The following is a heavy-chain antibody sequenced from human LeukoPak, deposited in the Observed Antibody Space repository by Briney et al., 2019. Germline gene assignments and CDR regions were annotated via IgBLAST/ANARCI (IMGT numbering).Heavy chain of an antibody. D-gene: IGHD7-27*01. CDR1: GGSISSSSYY. CDR2: IYYSGST. J-gene: IGHJ4*02. V-gene: IGHV4-39*07. CDR3: ARVRTGDAFDY. Sequence: SETLSLTCTVSGGSISSSSYYWGWIRQPPGKGLEWIGSIYYSGSTYYNPSLKSRVTISVDTSKNQFSLKLSSVTAADTAVYYCARVRTGDAFDYWGQGTLVTVSS.